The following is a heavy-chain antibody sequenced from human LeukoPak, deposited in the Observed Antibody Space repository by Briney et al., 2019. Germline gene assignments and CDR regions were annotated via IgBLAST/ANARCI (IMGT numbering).Heavy chain of an antibody. J-gene: IGHJ4*02. D-gene: IGHD3-22*01. Sequence: SETLSLTCAVYGGSFSGYYWSWIRQPPGKGLEWIGETNHSGSTNYNPSLKSRVTISVDTSKNQFSLKLSSVTAADTAVYYCARGRRKGYYYDSSGYFLDYWGQGTLVTVSS. CDR3: ARGRRKGYYYDSSGYFLDY. CDR2: TNHSGST. V-gene: IGHV4-34*01. CDR1: GGSFSGYY.